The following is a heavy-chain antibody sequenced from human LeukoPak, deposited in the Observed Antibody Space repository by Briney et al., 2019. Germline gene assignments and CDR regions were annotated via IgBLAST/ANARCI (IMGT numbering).Heavy chain of an antibody. CDR1: GGSISSYY. CDR3: ARGGWQEITY. CDR2: IYYSGST. D-gene: IGHD1-14*01. V-gene: IGHV4-59*01. Sequence: SETLSLTCTVSGGSISSYYWSWIRQPPGKGLEWIGYIYYSGSTNYNPSLKSRVTISVDMSKNQFSLKVRSVTAADTAVYYCARGGWQEITYWGQGTLVTVSS. J-gene: IGHJ4*02.